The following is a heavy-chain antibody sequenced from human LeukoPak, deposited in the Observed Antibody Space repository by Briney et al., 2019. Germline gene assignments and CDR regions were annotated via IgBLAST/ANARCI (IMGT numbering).Heavy chain of an antibody. D-gene: IGHD3-10*01. CDR1: GFTFSSYG. Sequence: PGGSLRLSCAASGFTFSSYGMHWVRQAPGKGLEWVAVIWYDGSNKYYADSVKGRFTISRGNSKNTLYLQMNSLRAEDTAVYYCARDYVEMVRGVISLVPVTDWYFDLWGRGTLVTVSS. V-gene: IGHV3-33*01. J-gene: IGHJ2*01. CDR2: IWYDGSNK. CDR3: ARDYVEMVRGVISLVPVTDWYFDL.